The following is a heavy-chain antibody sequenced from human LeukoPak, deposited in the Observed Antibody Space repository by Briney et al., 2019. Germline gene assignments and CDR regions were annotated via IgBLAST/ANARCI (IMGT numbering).Heavy chain of an antibody. CDR2: ISSSGSTR. CDR3: ARVYTSSSGYYGMDV. D-gene: IGHD6-6*01. Sequence: PGGSLRLSCAVSGFTFSDYYMSWIRQAPGKGLEWVSYISSSGSTRYDADSVKGRFTISRDNAKNSLYLQMNSLRAEDTAVYYCARVYTSSSGYYGMDVWGQGTTVTVSS. CDR1: GFTFSDYY. J-gene: IGHJ6*02. V-gene: IGHV3-11*01.